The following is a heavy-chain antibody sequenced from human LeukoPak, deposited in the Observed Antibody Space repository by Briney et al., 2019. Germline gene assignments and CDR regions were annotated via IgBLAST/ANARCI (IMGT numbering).Heavy chain of an antibody. CDR1: GYTLTELS. CDR2: FDPEDGET. V-gene: IGHV1-24*01. J-gene: IGHJ3*02. D-gene: IGHD2-15*01. Sequence: GASVKVSCKVSGYTLTELSMHWVRQAPGKGLEWMGGFDPEDGETIYAQKFQGRVTMTEDTSTDTAYMELSSLRSEDTAVYYCARPAESCSSSSCSPNDAFDNWGQGTMVIVSS. CDR3: ARPAESCSSSSCSPNDAFDN.